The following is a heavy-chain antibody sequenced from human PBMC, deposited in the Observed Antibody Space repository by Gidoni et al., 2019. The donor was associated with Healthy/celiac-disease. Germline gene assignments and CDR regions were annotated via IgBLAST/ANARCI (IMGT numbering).Heavy chain of an antibody. CDR1: GGPISSRSYY. CDR3: ARGGDYDWFDP. Sequence: LQLQESGPGLVKPSETLSLTFTVSGGPISSRSYYWGWIRQPPGKGLEWFGSSYYSGSTYYNPSLKSRVTISVDTSKNQFSLKLSSVTAADTAVYYCARGGDYDWFDPWGQGTLVTVSS. CDR2: SYYSGST. J-gene: IGHJ5*02. D-gene: IGHD4-17*01. V-gene: IGHV4-39*01.